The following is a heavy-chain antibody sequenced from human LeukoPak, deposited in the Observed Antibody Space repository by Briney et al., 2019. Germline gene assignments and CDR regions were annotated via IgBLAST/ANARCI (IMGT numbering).Heavy chain of an antibody. Sequence: SETLSLTCTVSGGSITTYYWSWIRQTPGNGLEWMGDIYYSVSTNYNPTPKRRVTISVDTSTNQCSMKLSSVTAADTAVYYCASLTDIAPPSSLKYWGQGTLVTVSS. V-gene: IGHV4-59*08. D-gene: IGHD6-13*01. J-gene: IGHJ4*02. CDR1: GGSITTYY. CDR3: ASLTDIAPPSSLKY. CDR2: IYYSVST.